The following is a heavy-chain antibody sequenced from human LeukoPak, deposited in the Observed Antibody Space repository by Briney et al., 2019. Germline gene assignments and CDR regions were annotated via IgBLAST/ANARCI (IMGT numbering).Heavy chain of an antibody. CDR2: INPNSGGT. Sequence: ASVKVSCKASGYTFTGYFMHWVRQAPGQGLEWMGWINPNSGGTNYAQKFQGRVTLTRDTSISTAYMDLSRLSSDDTAVYYCARVPIGGAYYFDYWGQGTLVTVSS. CDR1: GYTFTGYF. J-gene: IGHJ4*02. V-gene: IGHV1-2*02. CDR3: ARVPIGGAYYFDY. D-gene: IGHD1-26*01.